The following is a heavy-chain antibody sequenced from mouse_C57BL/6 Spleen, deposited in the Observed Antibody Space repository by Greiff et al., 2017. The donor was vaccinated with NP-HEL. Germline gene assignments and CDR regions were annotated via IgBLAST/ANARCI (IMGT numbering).Heavy chain of an antibody. CDR1: GYTFTSSW. Sequence: QVQLQQPGAELVMPGASVQLSCKASGYTFTSSWMHWVKQRPGQGLEWIGEFDPSDSYTNYKQKFKGKSTLTVEQSASTAYTQLSSLTSEDSAVDDCARVYSDWGQGSLVTVSA. CDR2: FDPSDSYT. CDR3: ARVYSD. V-gene: IGHV1-69*01. D-gene: IGHD2-12*01. J-gene: IGHJ3*01.